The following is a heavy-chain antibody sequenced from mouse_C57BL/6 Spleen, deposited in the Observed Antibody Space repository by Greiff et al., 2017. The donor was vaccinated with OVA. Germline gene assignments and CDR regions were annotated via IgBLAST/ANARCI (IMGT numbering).Heavy chain of an antibody. CDR3: VRHGDYDGFDY. D-gene: IGHD2-3*01. CDR2: IRSKSNNYAT. J-gene: IGHJ2*01. V-gene: IGHV10-1*01. Sequence: EVQLVESGGGLVQPKGSLKLSCAASGFSFNTYAMNWVRQAPGKGLEWVARIRSKSNNYATYYADSVKDRFTISRDDSESMLYLQMNNLKTEDTAMYYCVRHGDYDGFDYWGQGTTPTVSS. CDR1: GFSFNTYA.